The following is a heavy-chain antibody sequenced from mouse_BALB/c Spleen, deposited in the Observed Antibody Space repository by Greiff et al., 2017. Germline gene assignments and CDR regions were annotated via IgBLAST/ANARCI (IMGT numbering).Heavy chain of an antibody. CDR2: ISRGSSTI. CDR3: ARDSYDAWFAY. V-gene: IGHV5-17*02. Sequence: EVHLVESGGGLVQPGGSRKLSCAASGFTFSSFGMHWVRQAPGKGLEWVAYISRGSSTIYYADTVKGRFTISRDNPKNTLFLQMTSLRSEDTAMYYCARDSYDAWFAYWGQGTLVTVSA. CDR1: GFTFSSFG. D-gene: IGHD2-12*01. J-gene: IGHJ3*01.